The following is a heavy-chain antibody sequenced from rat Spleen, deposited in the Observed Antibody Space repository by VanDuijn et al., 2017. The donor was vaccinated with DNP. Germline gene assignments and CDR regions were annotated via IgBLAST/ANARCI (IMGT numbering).Heavy chain of an antibody. CDR1: GYSIISNY. V-gene: IGHV3-1*01. CDR3: ARWGDYFDY. CDR2: INYSGST. J-gene: IGHJ2*01. Sequence: EVQLQESGPGLVKPSQSLSLTCSVTGYSIISNYWGWIRKFPGNKMEWIGHINYSGSTNYHPSLKSRTSITRDTSKNQFFLQLNSVTTEDTATYYCARWGDYFDYWGQGVMVTVSS.